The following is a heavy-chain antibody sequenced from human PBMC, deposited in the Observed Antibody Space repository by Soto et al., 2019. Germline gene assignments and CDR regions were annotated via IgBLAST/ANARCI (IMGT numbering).Heavy chain of an antibody. V-gene: IGHV4-39*01. J-gene: IGHJ6*03. CDR2: IYYSGST. D-gene: IGHD5-12*01. CDR3: ASWAEYSGYDTYYYMDV. CDR1: GGSISSSSYY. Sequence: PSETLSLTCTVPGGSISSSSYYWGWIRQPTGKGLEWIGSIYYSGSTYYNPSLKSRVTISVDTSKNQFSLKLSSVTAADTAVYYCASWAEYSGYDTYYYMDVWGKGTTVTVSS.